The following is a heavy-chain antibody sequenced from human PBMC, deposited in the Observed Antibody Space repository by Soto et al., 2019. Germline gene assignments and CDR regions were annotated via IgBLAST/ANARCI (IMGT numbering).Heavy chain of an antibody. V-gene: IGHV3-30*16. D-gene: IGHD2-21*02. CDR2: ISYDGSFV. CDR3: EKARGRNGNCSTHV. Sequence: GGLQIDSCVAAALPCSDWACRRVRRSPGKGLDWVAAISYDGSFVDYADSVRGRFTISRDNSRNTLDLQMNTLRHEDTALYSCEKARGRNGNCSTHVWCTG. CDR1: ALPCSDWA. J-gene: IGHJ6*03.